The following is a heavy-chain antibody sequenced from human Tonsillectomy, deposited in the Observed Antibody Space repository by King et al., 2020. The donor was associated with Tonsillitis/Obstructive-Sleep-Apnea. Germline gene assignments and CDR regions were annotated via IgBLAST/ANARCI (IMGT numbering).Heavy chain of an antibody. CDR3: AKVRGTGLPYDALNI. J-gene: IGHJ3*02. Sequence: VQLVESGGGLVQPGGSLRLSCAASGFTFTNYAMTWVRQAPGKGLEWVSAISGSGRNTYYADSVKGRFTISRDNSKTTLYLQMNSLRADDTAVYYCAKVRGTGLPYDALNIWGQGTMITVSS. CDR1: GFTFTNYA. CDR2: ISGSGRNT. D-gene: IGHD3-10*01. V-gene: IGHV3-23*04.